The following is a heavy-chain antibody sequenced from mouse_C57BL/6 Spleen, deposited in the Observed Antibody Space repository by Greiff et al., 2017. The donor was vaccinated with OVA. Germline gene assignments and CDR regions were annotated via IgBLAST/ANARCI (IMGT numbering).Heavy chain of an antibody. V-gene: IGHV1-19*01. CDR1: GYTFTDYY. CDR3: ARSAEEPYAMDY. J-gene: IGHJ4*01. D-gene: IGHD6-1*01. Sequence: VQLQQSGPVLVKPGASVKMSCKASGYTFTDYYMNWVKQSHGKSLEWIGVINPYNGGTSYNQKFKGKATLTVDKSSSTAYMELNSLTSEDSAVYYCARSAEEPYAMDYWGQGTSVTVSS. CDR2: INPYNGGT.